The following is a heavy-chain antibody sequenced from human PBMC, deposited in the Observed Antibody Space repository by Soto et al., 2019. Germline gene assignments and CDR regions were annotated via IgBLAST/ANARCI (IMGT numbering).Heavy chain of an antibody. CDR1: GYTFTSYG. V-gene: IGHV1-18*01. Sequence: ASVKVSCKASGYTFTSYGISWVRQAPGQGLEWMGWISAYNGNTNYAQKLQGRVTMTTDTSTSTAYMELRSLRSDDTAVYYCARTSITMVRGVIPTPYYYYGMDVWGHGTTVTVSS. CDR3: ARTSITMVRGVIPTPYYYYGMDV. CDR2: ISAYNGNT. J-gene: IGHJ6*02. D-gene: IGHD3-10*01.